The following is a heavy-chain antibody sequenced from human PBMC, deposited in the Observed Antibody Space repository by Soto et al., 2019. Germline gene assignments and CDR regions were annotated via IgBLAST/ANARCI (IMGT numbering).Heavy chain of an antibody. D-gene: IGHD4-17*01. J-gene: IGHJ6*02. CDR2: ISAYNGKT. CDR1: GYTFTSYG. V-gene: IGHV1-18*01. Sequence: GASVKVSCKASGYTFTSYGISWVRQAPGQGLEWMGWISAYNGKTNYAQKHQGRVTMTTDTSTSTAYMELRSLRSDDTAVYYCARSDYGDYDYYYYGMDVWGQGTTVTVSS. CDR3: ARSDYGDYDYYYYGMDV.